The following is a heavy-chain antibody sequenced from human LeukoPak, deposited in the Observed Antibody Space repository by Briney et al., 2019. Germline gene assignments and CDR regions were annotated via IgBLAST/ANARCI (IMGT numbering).Heavy chain of an antibody. CDR2: ISGSGGST. D-gene: IGHD3-10*01. J-gene: IGHJ3*02. V-gene: IGHV3-23*01. CDR1: GFTFSSYA. Sequence: GGSLRLSCAASGFTFSSYAMSWVRQALGKGLEWVSAISGSGGSTYYADSVKGRFTISRDNSKNTLYLQMNSLRAEDTAVYYCAKVLLWFGEVHDAFDIWGQGTMVTVSS. CDR3: AKVLLWFGEVHDAFDI.